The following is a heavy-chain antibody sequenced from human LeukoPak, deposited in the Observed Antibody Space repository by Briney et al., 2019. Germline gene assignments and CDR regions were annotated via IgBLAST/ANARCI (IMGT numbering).Heavy chain of an antibody. Sequence: GGSLRLSCAASGFTFSTYGMHWVRQAPGKGLEWVAVKWYDGSNKYHADSVKGRFTISRDNSKNTLYLQMNSLRAEDTAVYYCARDRPVTGTTGVWGQGTLVTVSS. CDR3: ARDRPVTGTTGV. CDR2: KWYDGSNK. V-gene: IGHV3-33*01. D-gene: IGHD1-20*01. CDR1: GFTFSTYG. J-gene: IGHJ4*02.